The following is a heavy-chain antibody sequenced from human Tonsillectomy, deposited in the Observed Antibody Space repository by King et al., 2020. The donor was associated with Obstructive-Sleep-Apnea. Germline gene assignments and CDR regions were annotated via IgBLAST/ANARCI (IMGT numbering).Heavy chain of an antibody. V-gene: IGHV3-23*04. CDR3: AKEFSHGGAAAGTI. Sequence: VQLVESGGGLVQPGGSLRLSCAASGFTFSSYAMSWVRQAPGKGLEWVSTISGSGGSTYYADSVKGRFTISRDNSKNTLYLHMSSRRAEDTAVYYCAKEFSHGGAAAGTIWGQGTLVTVSS. CDR1: GFTFSSYA. D-gene: IGHD6-13*01. J-gene: IGHJ4*02. CDR2: ISGSGGST.